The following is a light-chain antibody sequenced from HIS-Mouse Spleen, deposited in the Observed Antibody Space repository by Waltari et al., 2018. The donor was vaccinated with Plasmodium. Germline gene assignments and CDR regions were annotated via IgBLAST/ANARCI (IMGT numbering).Light chain of an antibody. J-gene: IGKJ2*01. Sequence: DIVINQAPDSLAVSLGERATINCKSSQSVLYSSNNKNYLAWYQQKPGQPPKLLIYWASTRESGVPDRFSGSGSGTDFTLTISSLQAEDVAVYYCQQYYSTPPYTFGQGTKLEIK. CDR2: WAS. CDR3: QQYYSTPPYT. V-gene: IGKV4-1*01. CDR1: QSVLYSSNNKNY.